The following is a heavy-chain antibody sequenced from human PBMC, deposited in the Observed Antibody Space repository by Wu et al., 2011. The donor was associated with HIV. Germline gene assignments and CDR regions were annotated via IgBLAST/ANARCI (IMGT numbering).Heavy chain of an antibody. CDR3: ATDPTIVGEG. CDR2: IIPMFNTA. CDR1: GGSFSSYA. V-gene: IGHV1-69*14. J-gene: IGHJ1*01. Sequence: QVQVVQSWAEVKKPGSSVKVSCKASGGSFSSYAVSWVRLAPGQGLEWMGRIIPMFNTANYAQNFQSRLTLTADKSTSTAYMELSSLRSEDTAVYYCATDPTIVGEGWGQGTRVTVSS. D-gene: IGHD2/OR15-2a*01.